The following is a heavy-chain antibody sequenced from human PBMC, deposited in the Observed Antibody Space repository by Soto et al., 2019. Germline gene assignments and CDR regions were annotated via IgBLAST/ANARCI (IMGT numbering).Heavy chain of an antibody. CDR3: ARVVDYYDPYYYYGMDV. CDR2: ISSSSSYI. CDR1: EFTFSTYS. D-gene: IGHD3-22*01. Sequence: EVQLVESGGGLVKPGGSLRLSCAPSEFTFSTYSMNWVRQAPGKGLEWVSSISSSSSYIYYADSVKGRFTISRDNAKNSLYLQMNSLRAEDTAVYYCARVVDYYDPYYYYGMDVWGQGTTFTVSS. J-gene: IGHJ6*02. V-gene: IGHV3-21*01.